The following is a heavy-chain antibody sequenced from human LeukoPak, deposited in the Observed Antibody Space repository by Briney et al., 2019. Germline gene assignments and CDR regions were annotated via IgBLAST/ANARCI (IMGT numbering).Heavy chain of an antibody. D-gene: IGHD3-16*01. J-gene: IGHJ4*02. V-gene: IGHV4-59*02. CDR1: GGSVTRNY. Sequence: SEPLSLTCTVSGGSVTRNYWSWLRQPPGKGLEWIGYIYYSGSTNYSPSLKSRVTMSVDPSKNQFSLNLNSVTAADTAVYYCARIVTGGASFDSWVQGTLVTVSS. CDR2: IYYSGST. CDR3: ARIVTGGASFDS.